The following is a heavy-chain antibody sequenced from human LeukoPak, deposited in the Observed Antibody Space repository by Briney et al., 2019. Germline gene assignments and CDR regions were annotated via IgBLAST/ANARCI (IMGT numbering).Heavy chain of an antibody. D-gene: IGHD1-26*01. J-gene: IGHJ4*02. CDR1: GFTFSTYW. V-gene: IGHV3-7*01. Sequence: GGSLRLSCAASGFTFSTYWMAWVRQAPGKGLEWVADIKEDESAKHQADSVKGRFTISRDNAQNSVYLQMSSLRGEDTAVYYCARDVGGSLDYWGQGTLVTVSS. CDR2: IKEDESAK. CDR3: ARDVGGSLDY.